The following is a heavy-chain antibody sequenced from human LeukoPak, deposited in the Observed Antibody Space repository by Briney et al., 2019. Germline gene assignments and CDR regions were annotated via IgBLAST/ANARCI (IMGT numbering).Heavy chain of an antibody. D-gene: IGHD6-13*01. V-gene: IGHV3-53*01. CDR1: GFTVSSSY. J-gene: IGHJ3*02. CDR3: ARDDSSSSEKDAFDI. Sequence: PGGSLRLSCAASGFTVSSSYMSRVRQAPGKGLEWVSVIYSGGSTYYADSVKGRFTISRDNSKNTLYLQMNSLRAEDTAVYYCARDDSSSSEKDAFDIWGQGTMVTVSS. CDR2: IYSGGST.